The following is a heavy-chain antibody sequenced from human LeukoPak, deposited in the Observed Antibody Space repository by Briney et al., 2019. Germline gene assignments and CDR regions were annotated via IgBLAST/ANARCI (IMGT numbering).Heavy chain of an antibody. V-gene: IGHV4-59*01. J-gene: IGHJ5*02. D-gene: IGHD6-13*01. Sequence: SETLSLTCNVSGDSISTYYWSWIRQPPGKGLDWIGHIYYSGSTDYNPSLMSRVTISVDTSKNQFSLKLSSVTAADTAVYYCARVPSSSWPLVTNWFDPWGQGTLVTVSS. CDR2: IYYSGST. CDR3: ARVPSSSWPLVTNWFDP. CDR1: GDSISTYY.